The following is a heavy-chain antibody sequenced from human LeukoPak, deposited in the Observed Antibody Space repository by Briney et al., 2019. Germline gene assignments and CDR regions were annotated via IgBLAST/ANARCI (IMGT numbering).Heavy chain of an antibody. Sequence: GGSLRLSCAASGFTFSSYAMHWVRQAPGKGLEWVAVISYDGSNKYYADSVKGRFTISRDNSKNTLYLQMNSLRAEDTAVYYCAREASDYYDSSGFDYWGQGTLVTVSS. D-gene: IGHD3-22*01. CDR2: ISYDGSNK. J-gene: IGHJ4*02. CDR3: AREASDYYDSSGFDY. CDR1: GFTFSSYA. V-gene: IGHV3-30-3*01.